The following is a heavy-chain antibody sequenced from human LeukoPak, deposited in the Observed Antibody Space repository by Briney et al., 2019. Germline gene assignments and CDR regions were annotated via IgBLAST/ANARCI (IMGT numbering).Heavy chain of an antibody. D-gene: IGHD3-16*02. Sequence: GGSLRLSCAASGFTFSSYWMSWVRQAPGKGLEWVANIKQDGSEKYYVDSVKGRFTISRDNAKNSLYLQMNSLRAEDTAVYYCARVRDYVWGSYRYPSWFDPWGQGTLVTVSS. CDR2: IKQDGSEK. V-gene: IGHV3-7*01. J-gene: IGHJ5*02. CDR3: ARVRDYVWGSYRYPSWFDP. CDR1: GFTFSSYW.